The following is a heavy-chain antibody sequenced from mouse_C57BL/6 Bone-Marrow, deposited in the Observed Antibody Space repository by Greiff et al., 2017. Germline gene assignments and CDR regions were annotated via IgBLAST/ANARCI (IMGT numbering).Heavy chain of an antibody. J-gene: IGHJ3*01. CDR2: ISSGSSTI. D-gene: IGHD2-1*01. V-gene: IGHV5-17*01. CDR3: ARPLYYGNYWFAY. CDR1: GFTFSDYG. Sequence: EVKLVESGGGLVKPGGSLKLSCAASGFTFSDYGMHWVRQAPEKGLEWVAYISSGSSTIYYADTVKGRFTISRDNAKNTLFLQMTSLRSEDTAMYYCARPLYYGNYWFAYWGQGTLVTVSA.